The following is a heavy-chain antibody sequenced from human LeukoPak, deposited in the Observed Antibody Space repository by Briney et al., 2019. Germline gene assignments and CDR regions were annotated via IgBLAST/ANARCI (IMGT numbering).Heavy chain of an antibody. CDR3: ASQENPQAHAFDI. CDR2: TYYRSKWYN. Sequence: SQTLSLTCAISGDSVSSNSAAWNWIRQSPSRGLEWLGRTYYRSKWYNDYAVSVKSRITINPGTSKNQFSPQLSSLTPEDTAVYYCASQENPQAHAFDIWGQGTMVTVSS. V-gene: IGHV6-1*01. CDR1: GDSVSSNSAA. J-gene: IGHJ3*02.